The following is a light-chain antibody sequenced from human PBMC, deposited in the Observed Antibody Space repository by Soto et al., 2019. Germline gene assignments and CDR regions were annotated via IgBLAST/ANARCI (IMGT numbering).Light chain of an antibody. Sequence: QSALTQPASVSGSPGQSITISCTGTSSDVGGYNYVSWYQQQPAKAPKLMIYEVSNRPSGVSHRFSGSKSGNTASLTISGLQAEDEADYYCFSYTTSSTLVFGGGTKLTVL. V-gene: IGLV2-14*01. J-gene: IGLJ3*02. CDR3: FSYTTSSTLV. CDR1: SSDVGGYNY. CDR2: EVS.